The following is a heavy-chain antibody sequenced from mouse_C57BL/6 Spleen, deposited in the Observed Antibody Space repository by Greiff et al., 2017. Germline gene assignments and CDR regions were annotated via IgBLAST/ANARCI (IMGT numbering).Heavy chain of an antibody. V-gene: IGHV1-82*01. J-gene: IGHJ4*01. D-gene: IGHD2-2*01. CDR1: GYAFSSSW. CDR2: IYPGDGDT. Sequence: VQLKQSGPELVKPGASVKISCKASGYAFSSSWMNWVKQRPGKGLEWIGRIYPGDGDTNYNGKFKGKATLTADKSSSTAYMQLSSLTSEDSAVYFCAGVTTGHYYAMDYWGQGTSVTVSS. CDR3: AGVTTGHYYAMDY.